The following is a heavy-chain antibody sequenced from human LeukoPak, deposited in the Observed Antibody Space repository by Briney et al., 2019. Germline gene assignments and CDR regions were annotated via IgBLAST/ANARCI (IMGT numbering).Heavy chain of an antibody. J-gene: IGHJ4*02. CDR1: GFTFSSYS. D-gene: IGHD3-3*01. Sequence: GGSLRLSCAASGFTFSSYSMNWVRQAPGKGLEWVSSISSSSSYIYYADSVKGRFTISRDNAKNTLYLQMNSLRAEDTAVYYCARDMIGSGFFDYWGQGTLVTVSS. CDR2: ISSSSSYI. CDR3: ARDMIGSGFFDY. V-gene: IGHV3-21*01.